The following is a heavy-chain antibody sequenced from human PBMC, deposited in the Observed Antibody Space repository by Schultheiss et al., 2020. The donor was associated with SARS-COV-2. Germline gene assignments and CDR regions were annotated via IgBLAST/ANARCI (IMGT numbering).Heavy chain of an antibody. CDR3: ARVPYYYDSSGYYLDY. V-gene: IGHV1-46*01. J-gene: IGHJ4*02. CDR2: INPSGGST. Sequence: ASVKVSCKASGYTFTSYYMHWVRQAPGQGLEWMGIINPSGGSTSYAQKFQGRVTMTRDTSTSTVYMELSSLRSEDTAVYYCARVPYYYDSSGYYLDYWGQGTLVTVSS. CDR1: GYTFTSYY. D-gene: IGHD3-22*01.